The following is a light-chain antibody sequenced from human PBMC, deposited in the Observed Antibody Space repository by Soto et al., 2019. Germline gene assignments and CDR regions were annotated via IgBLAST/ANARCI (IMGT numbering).Light chain of an antibody. V-gene: IGKV1-5*01. CDR1: QSISSL. CDR2: DAS. J-gene: IGKJ5*01. Sequence: DIQMTQSPSTLSASVGDRVTITCRAGQSISSLLAWYQQKPGKAPKLLIYDASTSESGVPSRFSGSGSGTEFTLTISSLQPDDFATYYCQQYNSYSPFGQGTRLEIK. CDR3: QQYNSYSP.